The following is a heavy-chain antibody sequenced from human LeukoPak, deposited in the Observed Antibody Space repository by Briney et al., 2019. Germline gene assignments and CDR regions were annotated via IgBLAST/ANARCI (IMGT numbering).Heavy chain of an antibody. Sequence: GASVKVSCKASGYTFTSYAMNWVRQAPGQGLEWMGWINTNTGNPTYAQGFTGRFVFSLDTSVSTAYLQISSLKAEDTAVYYCARVLAVTTVFYYYYMDVWGKGTTVTVSS. J-gene: IGHJ6*03. D-gene: IGHD4-17*01. CDR1: GYTFTSYA. CDR2: INTNTGNP. V-gene: IGHV7-4-1*02. CDR3: ARVLAVTTVFYYYYMDV.